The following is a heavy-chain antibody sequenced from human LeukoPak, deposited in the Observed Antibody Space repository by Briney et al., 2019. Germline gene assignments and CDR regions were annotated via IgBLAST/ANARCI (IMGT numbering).Heavy chain of an antibody. CDR1: GFTFSSYA. D-gene: IGHD6-19*01. CDR2: VSYDGSNK. Sequence: GGSLRLSCAASGFTFSSYAMHWVRQAPGKGLEWVAVVSYDGSNKYYADSVKGRFTISRDNPKNTLYLQMNSLRAEDTAVYYCARKSYSSGWCFDYWGQGTLVTVSS. V-gene: IGHV3-30-3*01. J-gene: IGHJ4*02. CDR3: ARKSYSSGWCFDY.